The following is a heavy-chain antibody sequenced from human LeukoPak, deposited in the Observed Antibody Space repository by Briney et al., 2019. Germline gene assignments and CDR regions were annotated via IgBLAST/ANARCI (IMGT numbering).Heavy chain of an antibody. CDR3: ASYWAYGASAVSSY. V-gene: IGHV3-21*01. J-gene: IGHJ4*02. CDR2: ISSSSSYI. CDR1: GFTFSSYS. Sequence: GGALRLSCAASGFTFSSYSMNWVRQAPGKGLEWVASISSSSSYIYYGDSVKGRFTISRDNSKNTLYLQMNSLRGEDTGVYYCASYWAYGASAVSSYWGQGTLVTVSS. D-gene: IGHD4-17*01.